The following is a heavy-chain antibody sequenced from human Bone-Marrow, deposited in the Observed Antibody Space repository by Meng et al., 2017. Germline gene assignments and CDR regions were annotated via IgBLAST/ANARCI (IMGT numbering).Heavy chain of an antibody. CDR3: ARVSVRGVIRWFDP. Sequence: QVQLVQFVAEGNKPGAAVKVSCKPSGYTFTGYYMHWVRQAPGQGLEWMGRINPNSGGTNYAQKFQGRVTMTRDTSISTAYMELSRLRSDDTAVYYCARVSVRGVIRWFDPWGQGTLVTVSS. CDR1: GYTFTGYY. D-gene: IGHD3-10*01. J-gene: IGHJ5*02. V-gene: IGHV1-2*06. CDR2: INPNSGGT.